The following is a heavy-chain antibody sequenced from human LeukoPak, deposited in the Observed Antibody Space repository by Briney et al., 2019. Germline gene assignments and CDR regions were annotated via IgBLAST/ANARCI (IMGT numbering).Heavy chain of an antibody. CDR1: GGSFSGYY. CDR3: ARRYDFWSGYPPPLDY. D-gene: IGHD3-3*01. CDR2: INHSGST. Sequence: SETLSLTCADYGGSFSGYYWSWIRQPPGKGLEWMGEINHSGSTNYNPSLKSRDTISVDTSKKRFSLKLSSVTAADTAVYYCARRYDFWSGYPPPLDYWGQGTLVTVSS. J-gene: IGHJ4*02. V-gene: IGHV4-34*01.